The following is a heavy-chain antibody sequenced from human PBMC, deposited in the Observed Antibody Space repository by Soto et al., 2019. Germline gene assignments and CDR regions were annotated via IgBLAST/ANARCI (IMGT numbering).Heavy chain of an antibody. D-gene: IGHD3-16*01. Sequence: GAPRLSCTASGFTFGDYGMRWFPQAPGKGLEWVGFIRSKAYGGTTEYAASVKGRFTISRDDSKSIAYLQMNSLKTEDTAVYYCTRVGIMITFGGVGAFDIWGQGTMVTVSS. CDR2: IRSKAYGGTT. J-gene: IGHJ3*02. CDR1: GFTFGDYG. V-gene: IGHV3-49*03. CDR3: TRVGIMITFGGVGAFDI.